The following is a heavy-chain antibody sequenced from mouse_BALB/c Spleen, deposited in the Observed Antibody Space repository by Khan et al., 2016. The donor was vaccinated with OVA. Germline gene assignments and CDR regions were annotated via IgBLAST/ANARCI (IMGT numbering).Heavy chain of an antibody. CDR1: GYTFTSYT. CDR2: INPSNGYS. D-gene: IGHD2-14*01. Sequence: VQLQESGAELARPGASVKMSCKASGYTFTSYTIHWIKLRPGQGLEWIGYINPSNGYSNYNQKFKDKVTLTADKSSTTAYMQLSSLTSDDSAVYNCVRDGAYHRNDGWFAYWGLGTRVTVSA. J-gene: IGHJ3*01. V-gene: IGHV1-4*01. CDR3: VRDGAYHRNDGWFAY.